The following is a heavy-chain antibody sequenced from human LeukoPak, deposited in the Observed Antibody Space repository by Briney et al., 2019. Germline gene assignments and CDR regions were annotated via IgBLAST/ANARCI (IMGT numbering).Heavy chain of an antibody. Sequence: PSETLSLTCTVSGGSISSSSYYWGWIRQPPGKGLEWIGSIYYSGSTYYNPSLKSRVTISVDTSKNQFSLKLSSVTAADTAVYYCARDCGSGLDYWGQGTLVTVSS. V-gene: IGHV4-39*02. CDR2: IYYSGST. J-gene: IGHJ4*02. CDR3: ARDCGSGLDY. CDR1: GGSISSSSYY. D-gene: IGHD6-19*01.